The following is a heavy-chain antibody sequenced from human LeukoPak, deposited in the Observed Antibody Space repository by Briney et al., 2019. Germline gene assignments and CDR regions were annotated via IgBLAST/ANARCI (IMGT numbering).Heavy chain of an antibody. V-gene: IGHV3-23*01. D-gene: IGHD3-3*01. CDR1: GFTFSSYA. CDR3: AKDLRSSLSHYDLWSGLEAFDI. CDR2: ISGSGSRT. J-gene: IGHJ3*02. Sequence: GGSLRLSCAASGFTFSSYAMSWVRQAPGKGLEWVSTISGSGSRTFYADSVKGRFTISRHNSKNTLYLQMNSLRAEDTAVYYCAKDLRSSLSHYDLWSGLEAFDIWGQGTMVTVSS.